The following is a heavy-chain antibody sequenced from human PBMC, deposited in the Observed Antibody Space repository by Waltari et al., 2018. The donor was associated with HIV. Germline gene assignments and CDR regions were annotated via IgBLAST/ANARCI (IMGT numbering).Heavy chain of an antibody. Sequence: QVQLQQWGAGLLKPSETLSLTCAVYGGSFSHYSWTWIRQTPGKGLEWIGEINHSGTTDYNPSLKSRLTMSIDTSKSQFSLKLSSVTAADTGIYYCARHRFMRGNSGWYFLYWGQGTQVTVSS. J-gene: IGHJ4*02. CDR2: INHSGTT. V-gene: IGHV4-34*02. CDR1: GGSFSHYS. D-gene: IGHD6-19*01. CDR3: ARHRFMRGNSGWYFLY.